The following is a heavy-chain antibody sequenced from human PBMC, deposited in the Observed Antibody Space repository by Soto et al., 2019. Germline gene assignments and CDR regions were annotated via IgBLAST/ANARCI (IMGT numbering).Heavy chain of an antibody. D-gene: IGHD5-12*01. Sequence: GAPVEVSCKASGYTFAGYYMHWVRQAPGQGLEWMGWINPNSGGTNYAQKFQGWVTMTRDTSISTAYMELSRLRSDDTAVYYCARGLIGYDYGVFGYWGQGTLVTVSS. V-gene: IGHV1-2*04. CDR2: INPNSGGT. CDR1: GYTFAGYY. CDR3: ARGLIGYDYGVFGY. J-gene: IGHJ4*02.